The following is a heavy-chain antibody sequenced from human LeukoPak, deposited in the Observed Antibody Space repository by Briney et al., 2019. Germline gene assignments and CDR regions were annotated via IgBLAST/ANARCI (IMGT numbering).Heavy chain of an antibody. CDR1: GFTFDDYG. V-gene: IGHV3-20*04. J-gene: IGHJ4*02. D-gene: IGHD4-11*01. CDR3: ARGTLKAVATDFDC. Sequence: SGGSLRLSCAASGFTFDDYGMSWVRQAPGKGLEWVSGINWNGGSTGYADSVKGRFTISRDNAKNSLYLQMNSLRAEDTALYYCARGTLKAVATDFDCWGQGTLVTVSS. CDR2: INWNGGST.